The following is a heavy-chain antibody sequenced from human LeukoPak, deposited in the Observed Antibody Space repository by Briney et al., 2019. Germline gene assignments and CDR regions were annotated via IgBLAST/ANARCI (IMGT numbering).Heavy chain of an antibody. V-gene: IGHV1-2*02. Sequence: ASVKVSCTASGYTFTGYYMHWVRQAPGQGLEWMGWINPNSGGTNYAQKFQGRVTMTRDTSISTAYMELSSLRSEDTAVYYCARGSVYSSGWRIREAFDIWGQGTMVTVSS. CDR1: GYTFTGYY. D-gene: IGHD6-19*01. CDR2: INPNSGGT. J-gene: IGHJ3*02. CDR3: ARGSVYSSGWRIREAFDI.